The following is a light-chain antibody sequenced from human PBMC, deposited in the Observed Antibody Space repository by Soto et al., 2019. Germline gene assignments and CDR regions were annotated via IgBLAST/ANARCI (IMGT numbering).Light chain of an antibody. V-gene: IGKV1-39*01. CDR1: QSIRIY. Sequence: DVQMTQSPSSLSASVGDRVTITCRASQSIRIYLNWYQQKPGKAPELLIFAASSLQSGVPSRFSGSGSGTDFTLTIISLQPEDFATYYCQQSGDTPPWTFGQGTKVEIK. J-gene: IGKJ1*01. CDR2: AAS. CDR3: QQSGDTPPWT.